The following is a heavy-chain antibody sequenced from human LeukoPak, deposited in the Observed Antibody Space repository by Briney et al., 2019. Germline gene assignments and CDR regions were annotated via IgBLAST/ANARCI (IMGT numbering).Heavy chain of an antibody. V-gene: IGHV3-23*01. CDR2: ISGSGGGT. Sequence: GGSLRLSCAVSGITLSNYGMSWVRQAPGKGLEWVAGISGSGGGTTYADSVKGRFTIFRDNPKNTLYLQMNSLRAEDTAVYFCAKRGVVIRVILVGFHKEAYYFDSWGQGALVTVSS. J-gene: IGHJ4*02. D-gene: IGHD3-22*01. CDR3: AKRGVVIRVILVGFHKEAYYFDS. CDR1: GITLSNYG.